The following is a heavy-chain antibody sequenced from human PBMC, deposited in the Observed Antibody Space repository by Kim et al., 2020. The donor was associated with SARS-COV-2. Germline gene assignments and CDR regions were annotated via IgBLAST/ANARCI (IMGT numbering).Heavy chain of an antibody. CDR3: ARGGSGSYPFDY. J-gene: IGHJ4*02. V-gene: IGHV1-3*01. Sequence: ASVKVSCEASGYTFTTHAIHWVRQAPGQRLEWMGRINAGNGDTKYSQKFQGRVTITRDTSASTAYMELSSLTSEDTAVYYCARGGSGSYPFDYWGRGTLIPVSS. CDR2: INAGNGDT. D-gene: IGHD3-10*01. CDR1: GYTFTTHA.